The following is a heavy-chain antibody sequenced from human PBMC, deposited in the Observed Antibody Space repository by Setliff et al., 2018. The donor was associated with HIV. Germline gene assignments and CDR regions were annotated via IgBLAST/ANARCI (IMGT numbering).Heavy chain of an antibody. D-gene: IGHD3-22*01. V-gene: IGHV1-46*01. CDR1: GYTSTNYY. CDR3: ARCYYDSSGPTDAFDI. J-gene: IGHJ3*02. CDR2: INPSGGRT. Sequence: ASVKVSCKASGYTSTNYYIHWVRQAPGQGLEWMGLINPSGGRTSCAQKFQGRLTMTRDTSRSTVYMELSSLRSEDTAVYYCARCYYDSSGPTDAFDIWGQGTVVTVS.